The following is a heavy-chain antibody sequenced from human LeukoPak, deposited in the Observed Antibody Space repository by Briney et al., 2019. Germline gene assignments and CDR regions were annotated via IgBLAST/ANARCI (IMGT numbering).Heavy chain of an antibody. D-gene: IGHD2-15*01. CDR3: AKAGVVLMRIDP. CDR2: IYHSGRT. J-gene: IGHJ5*02. Sequence: SETLSLTCIVSGASTSGEYSSWIRQPPGKSLEWIGYIYHSGRTTYNPSLESRVSIEVDKPKNQFSLRLNSVTAADTAVYCCAKAGVVLMRIDPWGQGIVVTVSA. V-gene: IGHV4-59*12. CDR1: GASTSGEY.